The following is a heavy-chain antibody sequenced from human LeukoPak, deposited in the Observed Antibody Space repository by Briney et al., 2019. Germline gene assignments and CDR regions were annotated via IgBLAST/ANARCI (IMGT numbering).Heavy chain of an antibody. D-gene: IGHD6-13*01. V-gene: IGHV5-51*01. Sequence: GESLNISCKGSGYTFTSNWIGWVRQMPGKGLEWMGLIFPGDSDTRYGPSFQGQVTYSADRSISTAYLQWSSLKASDTAMYYCARYSNLISGAGWIDYWGQGTLVTVSS. J-gene: IGHJ4*02. CDR3: ARYSNLISGAGWIDY. CDR1: GYTFTSNW. CDR2: IFPGDSDT.